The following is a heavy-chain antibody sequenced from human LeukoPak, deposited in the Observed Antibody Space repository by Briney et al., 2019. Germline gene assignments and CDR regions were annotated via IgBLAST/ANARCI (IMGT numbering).Heavy chain of an antibody. Sequence: ASVKVSCKASGYIFTGYYMHWVRQAPGQGLEWMGWINPNSGDTNYAQKFQGRVTMTRDTSISTAYMELSRLRSDDTAVYYCARSNVDTAMAFDYWGQGTLVTVSS. V-gene: IGHV1-2*02. CDR2: INPNSGDT. CDR3: ARSNVDTAMAFDY. D-gene: IGHD5-18*01. CDR1: GYIFTGYY. J-gene: IGHJ4*02.